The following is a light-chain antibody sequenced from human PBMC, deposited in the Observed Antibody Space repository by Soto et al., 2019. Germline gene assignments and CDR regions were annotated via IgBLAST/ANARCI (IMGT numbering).Light chain of an antibody. CDR3: CSYAGSSFVV. CDR1: SSDVGSYNL. J-gene: IGLJ2*01. V-gene: IGLV2-23*02. Sequence: QSVLTQPASVSGSPGQSITISCTGTSSDVGSYNLVSWYQQHPGKAPKLMIYEVSKRPSGVSNRCSGSKSGNTASLTISGLQAEDEADYYCCSYAGSSFVVFGGGTKLTVL. CDR2: EVS.